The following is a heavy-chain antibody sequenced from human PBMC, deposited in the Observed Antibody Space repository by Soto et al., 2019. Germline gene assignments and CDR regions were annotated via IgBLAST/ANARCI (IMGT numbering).Heavy chain of an antibody. CDR1: GFTFRSHW. V-gene: IGHV3-74*01. Sequence: GGSLRLSCAASGFTFRSHWMHWVRQAPGKGLVWVSRIDSDGTTATYADSVKGRFTISRDNAKNTLFLQINSLSPEDTAVYYCARGAPYGDSLENYYYGMDVWGQGTTVNVS. CDR3: ARGAPYGDSLENYYYGMDV. J-gene: IGHJ6*02. D-gene: IGHD4-17*01. CDR2: IDSDGTTA.